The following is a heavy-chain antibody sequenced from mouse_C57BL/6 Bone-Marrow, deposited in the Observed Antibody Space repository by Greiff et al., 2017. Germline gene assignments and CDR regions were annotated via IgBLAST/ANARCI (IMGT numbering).Heavy chain of an antibody. CDR3: ATYYSNRYVDV. CDR2: IPPNSGST. J-gene: IGHJ1*03. CDR1: GYTFTSYW. D-gene: IGHD2-5*01. V-gene: IGHV1-64*01. Sequence: QVHVKQPGAELVKPGASVKLSCKASGYTFTSYWMHWVKQRPGHGLEWIGMIPPNSGSTNYNEKFKSKATLTVDKSSSTAYMQLSSLTSEDSAVXYCATYYSNRYVDVWGTGTTVTVSA.